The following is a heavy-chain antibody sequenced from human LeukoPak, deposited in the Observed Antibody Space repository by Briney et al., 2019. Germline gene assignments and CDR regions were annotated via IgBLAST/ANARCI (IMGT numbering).Heavy chain of an antibody. CDR2: IYYTGIT. Sequence: SETLSLTCTVSGGSISSYYWSWIRQPPGKGLEWIGYIYYTGITNYNPSLKSRVTISVDTSKNQFSLKLSSVTAADTAVYYCARGARFSSWQGPYMDVGGKGTRVTVSS. CDR1: GGSISSYY. CDR3: ARGARFSSWQGPYMDV. V-gene: IGHV4-59*01. D-gene: IGHD6-13*01. J-gene: IGHJ6*03.